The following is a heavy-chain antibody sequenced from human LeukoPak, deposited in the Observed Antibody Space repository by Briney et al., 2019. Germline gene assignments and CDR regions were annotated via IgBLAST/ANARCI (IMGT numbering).Heavy chain of an antibody. J-gene: IGHJ4*02. Sequence: ASVKVSCKASGYTFTGYYMHWVRQAPGQGLEWMGWINPNSGGTNYAQKFQGRVPMTRDTSISTAYMELSRLRSDDTAVYYCARDGGLLWFGELSPNDYWGQGTLVTVSS. CDR1: GYTFTGYY. V-gene: IGHV1-2*02. CDR2: INPNSGGT. CDR3: ARDGGLLWFGELSPNDY. D-gene: IGHD3-10*01.